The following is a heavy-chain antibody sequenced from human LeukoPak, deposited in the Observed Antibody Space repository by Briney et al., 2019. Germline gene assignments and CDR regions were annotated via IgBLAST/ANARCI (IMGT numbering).Heavy chain of an antibody. J-gene: IGHJ4*02. CDR2: IYYSGST. V-gene: IGHV4-31*03. D-gene: IGHD1-26*01. Sequence: PSETLSLTCTVSGGSISSGGYYWSWIRQHPGKGLEWIGYIYYSGSTYYNPSLKSRVTISVDTSKNQFSLKLSSVTAADTAVYYCARDSGSSGDFFDYWGQGTLVTVSS. CDR1: GGSISSGGYY. CDR3: ARDSGSSGDFFDY.